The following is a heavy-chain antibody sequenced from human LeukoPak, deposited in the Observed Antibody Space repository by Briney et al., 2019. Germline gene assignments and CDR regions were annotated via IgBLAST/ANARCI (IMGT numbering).Heavy chain of an antibody. D-gene: IGHD3-3*01. CDR3: ARDLSGYSDYYFDY. Sequence: ASVKVSCKASRDTFTRCAFSWVRQATGQGLEWMGWMNPNTGNTGFAQKFQGRVTMTKDTSISTAYMELSSLRSEDTAVYYCARDLSGYSDYYFDYWGQGTLVTVSS. CDR2: MNPNTGNT. CDR1: RDTFTRCA. J-gene: IGHJ4*02. V-gene: IGHV1-8*01.